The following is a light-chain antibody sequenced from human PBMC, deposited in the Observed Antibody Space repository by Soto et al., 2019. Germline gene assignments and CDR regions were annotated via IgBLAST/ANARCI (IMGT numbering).Light chain of an antibody. Sequence: IQMSPSPSTLSASVALSVTITCRASQSISRQLGWYQLKPGKAPNLLIYQASNLETGVPSRFTGSGAVTVFTLTLSGLQPDDLATYYCLQYQSYRTFDEGTKVE. J-gene: IGKJ1*01. CDR2: QAS. CDR1: QSISRQ. CDR3: LQYQSYRT. V-gene: IGKV1-5*03.